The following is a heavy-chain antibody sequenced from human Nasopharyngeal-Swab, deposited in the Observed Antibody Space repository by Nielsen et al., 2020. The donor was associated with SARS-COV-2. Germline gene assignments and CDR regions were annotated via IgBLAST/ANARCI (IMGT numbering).Heavy chain of an antibody. Sequence: GASLKISCAASGFTFDDYAMHWVRQAPGKGLEWVSGISWNGGSTGYADSVKGRFTISRDNAKNSLYLQMNSLRAEDTALYHCAREGGYCSGGSCPYYGMDVWGQGTTVTVSS. V-gene: IGHV3-20*01. CDR2: ISWNGGST. CDR3: AREGGYCSGGSCPYYGMDV. D-gene: IGHD2-15*01. J-gene: IGHJ6*02. CDR1: GFTFDDYA.